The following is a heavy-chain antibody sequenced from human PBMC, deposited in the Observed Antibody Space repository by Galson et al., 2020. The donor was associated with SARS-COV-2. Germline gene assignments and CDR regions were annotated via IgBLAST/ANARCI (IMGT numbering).Heavy chain of an antibody. CDR3: ARVEMSTIGGIFDY. CDR2: ISSSGNFI. CDR1: GFTFSSYT. V-gene: IGHV3-21*06. D-gene: IGHD2-21*01. J-gene: IGHJ4*02. Sequence: NAGGSLRLSCAASGFTFSSYTINWVRQAPGKGLEWVSSISSSGNFIYYADSVKGRFTISRDNAKNSLYLQMNSLRAEDTAVYYCARVEMSTIGGIFDYWGQGTLVTVSS.